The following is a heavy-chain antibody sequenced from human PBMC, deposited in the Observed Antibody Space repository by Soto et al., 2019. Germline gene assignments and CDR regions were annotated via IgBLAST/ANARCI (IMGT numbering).Heavy chain of an antibody. V-gene: IGHV3-33*08. CDR2: IWYDGSNK. J-gene: IGHJ6*02. Sequence: GGSLRLSCEGSGFNFRNFNMIWVRQAPGKGLEWVAVIWYDGSNKYYADSVKGRFTISRDNSKNTLYLQMNSLRAEDTAVYYCAREFYCSGGSCYLFYYYYYGMDVWGQGTTVTVSS. CDR1: GFNFRNFN. D-gene: IGHD2-15*01. CDR3: AREFYCSGGSCYLFYYYYYGMDV.